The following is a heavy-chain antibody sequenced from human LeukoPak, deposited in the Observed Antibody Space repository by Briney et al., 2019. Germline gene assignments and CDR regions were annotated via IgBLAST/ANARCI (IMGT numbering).Heavy chain of an antibody. CDR3: AKIAGARYSQIEH. D-gene: IGHD2-21*01. CDR2: ISGSGGST. Sequence: GGCLRLSCADSGNTFRSYALTWVRQAPGKGREGGSGISGSGGSTYYADSVKGRFVISRDNSKNTLYLHMKSLRAEDRRVYHCAKIAGARYSQIEHWGQGPLVTVSS. J-gene: IGHJ5*02. V-gene: IGHV3-23*01. CDR1: GNTFRSYA.